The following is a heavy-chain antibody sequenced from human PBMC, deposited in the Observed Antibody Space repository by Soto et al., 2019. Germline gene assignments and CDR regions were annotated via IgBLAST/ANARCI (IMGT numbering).Heavy chain of an antibody. CDR3: ARQLPAASHDAFDI. J-gene: IGHJ3*02. CDR2: ISYDGSNK. D-gene: IGHD2-2*01. V-gene: IGHV3-30*03. Sequence: GGSLRLSCAASGFTFSSYGMHWVRQAPGKGLEWVAVISYDGSNKYYADSVKGRFTISRDNAKNTLYLQMNSLRAEDTAVYYCARQLPAASHDAFDIWGQGTMVTVSS. CDR1: GFTFSSYG.